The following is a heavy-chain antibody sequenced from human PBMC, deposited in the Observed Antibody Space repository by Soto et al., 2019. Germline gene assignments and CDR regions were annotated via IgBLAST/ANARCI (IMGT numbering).Heavy chain of an antibody. V-gene: IGHV1-3*01. CDR3: ARSSGSYSFDY. CDR1: GYTLISYG. J-gene: IGHJ4*02. CDR2: INRGNDYT. Sequence: ASVKVSCKASGYTLISYGLQWVRQAPGQRLEWMGWINRGNDYTKYSQRFQGGVTITRDTSASTVYMELSSLGSEDTAVYYCARSSGSYSFDYWGLGTLVTV. D-gene: IGHD1-26*01.